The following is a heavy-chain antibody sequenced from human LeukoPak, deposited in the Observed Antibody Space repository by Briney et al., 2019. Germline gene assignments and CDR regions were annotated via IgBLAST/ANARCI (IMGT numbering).Heavy chain of an antibody. D-gene: IGHD3-3*01. J-gene: IGHJ6*03. CDR3: ARLSEWARFWSGYFDYYYMDV. V-gene: IGHV1-18*01. CDR1: GYTFTSYG. Sequence: ASVKVSCKASGYTFTSYGISWVRQAPGQELEWMGWISAYNGNTHYAQKFQGRVTMTTDTSTSTAYMELRSLRSDDTAVYYCARLSEWARFWSGYFDYYYMDVWGKGTTVTVSS. CDR2: ISAYNGNT.